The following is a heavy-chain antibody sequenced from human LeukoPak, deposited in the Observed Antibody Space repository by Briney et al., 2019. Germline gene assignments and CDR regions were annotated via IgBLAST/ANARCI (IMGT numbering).Heavy chain of an antibody. CDR3: ARERYSYGPTDAFDI. J-gene: IGHJ3*02. Sequence: ASVKVSCKASGYTFTGYYVHWVRQAPGQGLEWMGWINPNSGGTNFAQKFQGRVTMTRDTSMSTAYMELSSLRSEDTAVYYCARERYSYGPTDAFDIWGQGTMVTVSS. V-gene: IGHV1-2*02. CDR1: GYTFTGYY. CDR2: INPNSGGT. D-gene: IGHD5-18*01.